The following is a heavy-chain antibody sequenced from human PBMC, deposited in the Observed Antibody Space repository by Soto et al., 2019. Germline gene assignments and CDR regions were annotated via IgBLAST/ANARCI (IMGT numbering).Heavy chain of an antibody. V-gene: IGHV3-23*01. CDR3: ARKILGSTTRPNYWYFAL. CDR1: GFTFINYA. CDR2: ISGGGDAA. D-gene: IGHD7-27*01. J-gene: IGHJ2*01. Sequence: EVQVLESGGGLVQPGGSLRLSCAGSGFTFINYAMNWVRQAPGKGLEWVSSISGGGDAAFFPDSVRGRFTISRDNSKNTVPLQMNSLGVDDTAVYYCARKILGSTTRPNYWYFALWGRGTLVTVSS.